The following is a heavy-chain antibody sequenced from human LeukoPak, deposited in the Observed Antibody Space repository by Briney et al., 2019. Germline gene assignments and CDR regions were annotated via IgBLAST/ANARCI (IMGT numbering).Heavy chain of an antibody. D-gene: IGHD3-22*01. J-gene: IGHJ4*02. CDR3: ARGGTYYYDSSGYYYDY. CDR2: IYSGGST. CDR1: GFTVSSNY. Sequence: GGSLRLSCAASGFTVSSNYMSWVRQAPGKGLEWVSVIYSGGSTYYADSVKGRFTISRDNSKNTLYLQMNSLRAEGTAVYYCARGGTYYYDSSGYYYDYWGQGTLVTVSS. V-gene: IGHV3-53*01.